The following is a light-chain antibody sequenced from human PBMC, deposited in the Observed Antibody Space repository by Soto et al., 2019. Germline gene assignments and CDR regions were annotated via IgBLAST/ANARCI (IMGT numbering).Light chain of an antibody. CDR3: QHTTDFT. J-gene: IGKJ2*01. V-gene: IGKV1-5*01. Sequence: DIQMTQSPSTLAASVGDTVTMTCRRSSKWLALHQKKPGKAPKLLIYDVSNLERGVPPRFSGSTSGAESTLTITGLQPDDLGTYYCQHTTDFTFGQGTKVDI. CDR1: RSSKW. CDR2: DVS.